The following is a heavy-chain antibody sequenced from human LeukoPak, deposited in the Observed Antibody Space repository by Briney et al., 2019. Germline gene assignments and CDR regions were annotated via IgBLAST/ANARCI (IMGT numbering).Heavy chain of an antibody. J-gene: IGHJ4*02. CDR1: GFTFSTYW. D-gene: IGHD5-24*01. Sequence: GGSLRLSCATSGFTFSTYWMSWVRQAPGKGLEWVANTKQDGSEKYYADSVTGRFTISRDNAKNLLYLQMNSLRVEDTAVYYCANGDGFDYWGQGTLVTVSS. V-gene: IGHV3-7*01. CDR2: TKQDGSEK. CDR3: ANGDGFDY.